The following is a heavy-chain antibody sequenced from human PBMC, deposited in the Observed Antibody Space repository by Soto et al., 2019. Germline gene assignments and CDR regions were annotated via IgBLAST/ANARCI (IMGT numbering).Heavy chain of an antibody. CDR2: IDWDGDT. Sequence: SRPTLVNPTPTLPLTCTFSGFSLTTTGMCVSWIRQPPGKALEWLAFIDWDGDTYYSTSLPTRLTIPKDTSKNQVVLTVTNMDPVDTATYYCARIRKWEPWRYCDYWRQGALVTVSS. D-gene: IGHD1-26*01. CDR3: ARIRKWEPWRYCDY. J-gene: IGHJ4*02. V-gene: IGHV2-70*01. CDR1: GFSLTTTGMC.